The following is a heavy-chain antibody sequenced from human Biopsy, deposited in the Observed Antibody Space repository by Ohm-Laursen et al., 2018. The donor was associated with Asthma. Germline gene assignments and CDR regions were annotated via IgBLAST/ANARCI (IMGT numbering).Heavy chain of an antibody. V-gene: IGHV1-69*01. D-gene: IGHD6-19*01. CDR2: IMTVFGTT. Sequence: SSVKVSCKAPGGTFSNFAISWVRQAPGQGLEWLGGIMTVFGTTKYAQKFQGRVTITADESTSTAYMEVTSLRSEDTAIYYCARCQVGYSSGWSLLLKKIYYSGMDVWGQGNAVTVSS. CDR1: GGTFSNFA. J-gene: IGHJ6*02. CDR3: ARCQVGYSSGWSLLLKKIYYSGMDV.